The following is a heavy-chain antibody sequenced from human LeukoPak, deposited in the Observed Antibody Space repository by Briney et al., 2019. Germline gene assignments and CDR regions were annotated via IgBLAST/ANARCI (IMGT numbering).Heavy chain of an antibody. V-gene: IGHV3-15*01. CDR2: IKSKSDGGTT. CDR1: GFAFSNGW. J-gene: IGHJ4*02. D-gene: IGHD3-22*01. CDR3: SYYYDSSSYVDY. Sequence: GGSLRLSCAASGFAFSNGWMTWVRQAPGKGLEWVGRIKSKSDGGTTDYAAPVKGRFAISRDDSRSTLYLQMDSLKTEDTAVYFCSYYYDSSSYVDYWGQGTLVTVSS.